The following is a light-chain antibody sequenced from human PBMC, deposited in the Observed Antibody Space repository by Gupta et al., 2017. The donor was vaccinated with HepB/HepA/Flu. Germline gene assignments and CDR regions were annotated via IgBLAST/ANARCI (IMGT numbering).Light chain of an antibody. CDR2: KDS. Sequence: SYELTQPPSVSVSPGQTARITCSGDALPKQYAYWYQQKPGQAPVLVIYKDSERPSGIPDRFSGSSSGTTVTLDISGVQAEDEADYYCHSADISGTYVLFGGGTKLTVL. CDR3: HSADISGTYVL. CDR1: ALPKQY. J-gene: IGLJ2*01. V-gene: IGLV3-25*03.